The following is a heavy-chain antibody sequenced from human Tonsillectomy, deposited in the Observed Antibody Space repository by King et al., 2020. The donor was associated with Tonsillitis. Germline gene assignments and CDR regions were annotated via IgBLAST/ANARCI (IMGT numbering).Heavy chain of an antibody. V-gene: IGHV3-23*04. D-gene: IGHD1-26*01. J-gene: IGHJ4*02. CDR1: GFTFSSYA. CDR3: ATSIGSSGGYYGRGFDY. Sequence: VQLVESGGGLVQPGGSLRLSCAASGFTFSSYAMSWVRQAPGKGLEWVSAISGSGGSTYYADSVKGRFTISRDNSKNTLYLQMNSLRAEDTAVYYCATSIGSSGGYYGRGFDYWGQGTLVTVSS. CDR2: ISGSGGST.